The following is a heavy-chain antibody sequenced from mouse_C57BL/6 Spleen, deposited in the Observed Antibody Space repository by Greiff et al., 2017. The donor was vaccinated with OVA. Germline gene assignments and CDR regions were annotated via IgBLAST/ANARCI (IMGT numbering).Heavy chain of an antibody. J-gene: IGHJ1*03. D-gene: IGHD1-1*01. CDR3: ARSDYYGSSYGYWYFDV. CDR2: INPNNGGT. CDR1: GYTFTDYN. V-gene: IGHV1-18*01. Sequence: VQLQQSGPELVKPGASVKIPCKASGYTFTDYNMDWVKQSHGKSLEWIGDINPNNGGTIYNQKFKGKATLTVDKSSSTAYMELRSLTSEDTAVYYCARSDYYGSSYGYWYFDVWGTGTTVTVSS.